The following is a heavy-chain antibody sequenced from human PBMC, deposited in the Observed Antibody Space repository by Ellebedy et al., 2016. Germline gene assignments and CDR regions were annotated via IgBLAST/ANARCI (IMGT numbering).Heavy chain of an antibody. V-gene: IGHV3-30-3*01. Sequence: GGSLRLSXEASAFTFNDYAMHWVRQAPGKGLEWVAFVSYDGSKTYYADSVKGRFTISRDNAKKSLYVQMNSLRADDTALYYCAKGTGRFLEWLSTYPFDFWGQGIQVTVSS. CDR3: AKGTGRFLEWLSTYPFDF. CDR1: AFTFNDYA. J-gene: IGHJ4*02. CDR2: VSYDGSKT. D-gene: IGHD3-3*01.